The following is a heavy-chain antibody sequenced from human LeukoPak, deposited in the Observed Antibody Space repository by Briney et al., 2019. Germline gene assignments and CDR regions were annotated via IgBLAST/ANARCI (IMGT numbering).Heavy chain of an antibody. CDR1: GGSISSSNNY. Sequence: SETLSLTCTVSGGSISSSNNYWGWIRQPPGKGLEWIGSGSYSGSTNYNPSLKSRVTISVDMSKNQFSLKVSSVTATDTAVYYCARHIANGDYLKYRGQGTLVTVSS. V-gene: IGHV4-39*01. D-gene: IGHD4-17*01. CDR3: ARHIANGDYLKY. J-gene: IGHJ4*02. CDR2: GSYSGST.